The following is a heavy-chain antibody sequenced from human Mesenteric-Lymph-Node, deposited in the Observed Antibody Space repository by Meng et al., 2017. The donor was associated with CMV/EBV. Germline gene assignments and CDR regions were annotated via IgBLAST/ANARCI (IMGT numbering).Heavy chain of an antibody. D-gene: IGHD2-15*01. V-gene: IGHV1-69*10. CDR2: IIPILGIA. Sequence: SVKVSCKASGGTFSSYAIIWVRQAPGQGLEWMGGIIPILGIANYAQKFQGRVTITADKSTSTAYMELSSLRSEDTAVYYCARTDLGYCSGGSCYVGGYWGQGTLVTVSS. CDR3: ARTDLGYCSGGSCYVGGY. CDR1: GGTFSSYA. J-gene: IGHJ4*02.